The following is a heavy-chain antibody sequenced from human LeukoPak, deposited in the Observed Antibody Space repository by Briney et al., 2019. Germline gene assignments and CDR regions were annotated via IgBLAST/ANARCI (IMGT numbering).Heavy chain of an antibody. J-gene: IGHJ4*02. CDR3: ARDREWQFTDY. V-gene: IGHV3-7*05. CDR2: IKQDGSEK. Sequence: GGSLRLSCAATGFTFSSYWMSWVRQAPGKGLEWVANIKQDGSEKNYVDSVKGRFTISRDNAKNSLYLQMNSLRAEDTAVYYCARDREWQFTDYWGQGNLVTVSS. D-gene: IGHD3-3*01. CDR1: GFTFSSYW.